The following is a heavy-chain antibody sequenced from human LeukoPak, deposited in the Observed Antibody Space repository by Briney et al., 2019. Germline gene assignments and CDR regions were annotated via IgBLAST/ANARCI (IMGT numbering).Heavy chain of an antibody. CDR3: ARGYSSSWYGPRFDY. CDR1: GYTFTGYY. V-gene: IGHV1-2*02. CDR2: INPNSGGT. D-gene: IGHD6-13*01. Sequence: ASVKVSCKASGYTFTGYYMHWVRQAPGQGLEWMGWINPNSGGTNYAQKFQGRVTMTRDTSIGTAYMERSRLRSDDTAVYYCARGYSSSWYGPRFDYWGQGTLVTVSS. J-gene: IGHJ4*02.